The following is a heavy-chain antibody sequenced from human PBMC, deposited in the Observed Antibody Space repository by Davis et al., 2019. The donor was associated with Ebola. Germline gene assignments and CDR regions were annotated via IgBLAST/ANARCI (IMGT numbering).Heavy chain of an antibody. J-gene: IGHJ4*02. V-gene: IGHV3-30*04. D-gene: IGHD3-3*01. CDR1: GFTFSSYA. CDR3: ARDALGLLIFGYFDY. CDR2: ISYDGSNK. Sequence: GESLKISCAASGFTFSSYAMHWVRQAPGKGLEWVAVISYDGSNKYYADSVKGRFTISRDNSKNTLYLQMNSLRDEDTAVYYCARDALGLLIFGYFDYWGQGTLVTVSS.